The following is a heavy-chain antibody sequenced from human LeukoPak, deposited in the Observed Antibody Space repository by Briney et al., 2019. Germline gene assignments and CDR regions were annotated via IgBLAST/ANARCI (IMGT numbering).Heavy chain of an antibody. J-gene: IGHJ4*02. CDR2: INPSGGST. D-gene: IGHD4-17*01. CDR1: GYTFTSYY. CDR3: ARGVTPVTTVTTANDY. V-gene: IGHV1-46*01. Sequence: GASVKVSCKASGYTFTSYYMHWVRQAPGQGLEWMGIINPSGGSTSYAQKFQGRVTMTRDTSTSTVYMELSSLRSDDTAVYYCARGVTPVTTVTTANDYWGQGTLVTVSS.